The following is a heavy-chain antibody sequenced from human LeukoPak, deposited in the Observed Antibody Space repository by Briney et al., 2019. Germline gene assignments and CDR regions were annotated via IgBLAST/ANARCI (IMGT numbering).Heavy chain of an antibody. D-gene: IGHD6-13*01. CDR3: ARRPRYSSSWYYFDY. CDR1: GGSISSSSYH. J-gene: IGHJ4*02. Sequence: SETLSLTCTVSGGSISSSSYHWGWIRQPPGKGLEWIGSIYYSGSTYYNPSLKSRVTISVDTSKNQFSLKLSSVTAADTAVYYCARRPRYSSSWYYFDYWGQGTLVTVSS. CDR2: IYYSGST. V-gene: IGHV4-39*01.